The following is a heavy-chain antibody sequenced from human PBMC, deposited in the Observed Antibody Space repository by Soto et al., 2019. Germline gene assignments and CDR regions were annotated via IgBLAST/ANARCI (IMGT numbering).Heavy chain of an antibody. D-gene: IGHD3-10*01. CDR2: IYYSGST. V-gene: IGHV4-31*03. CDR3: ARELRGYGSGNRPIDYYYYGMDV. Sequence: SSETLSLTCTVSGGSISSGGYYWSWIRQHPGKGLEWIGYIYYSGSTYYNPSLKSRVTISVDTSKNQFSLKLSSVTAADTAVYYCARELRGYGSGNRPIDYYYYGMDVWGQGTTVTVSS. CDR1: GGSISSGGYY. J-gene: IGHJ6*02.